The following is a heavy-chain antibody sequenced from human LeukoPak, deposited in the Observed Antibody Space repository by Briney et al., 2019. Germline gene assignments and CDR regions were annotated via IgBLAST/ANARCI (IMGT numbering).Heavy chain of an antibody. CDR2: ISAYNGNT. V-gene: IGHV1-18*01. CDR1: GHTFTSYG. D-gene: IGHD3-9*01. J-gene: IGHJ6*02. Sequence: GASVKVSCKASGHTFTSYGISWVRQAPGQGLEWMGWISAYNGNTNYAQKLQGRVTMTTDTSTSTAYMELRSLRSDDTAVYYCARVYDILTGYPQDKYYYGMDVWGQGTTVTVSS. CDR3: ARVYDILTGYPQDKYYYGMDV.